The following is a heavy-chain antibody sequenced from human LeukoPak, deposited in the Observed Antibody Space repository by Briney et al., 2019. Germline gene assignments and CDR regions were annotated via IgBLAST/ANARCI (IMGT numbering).Heavy chain of an antibody. V-gene: IGHV3-49*03. D-gene: IGHD4-17*01. Sequence: GGSLRLSCTASGFTFGDYAMSWFRQAPGKGLEWVGFIRSKAYGGTTEYAASVKGRFTISRDDSKSIAYLQMNSLKTEDTAVYYCTRAPREFGYGDYPWGYFDYWGQGTLVTVSS. CDR2: IRSKAYGGTT. CDR3: TRAPREFGYGDYPWGYFDY. CDR1: GFTFGDYA. J-gene: IGHJ4*02.